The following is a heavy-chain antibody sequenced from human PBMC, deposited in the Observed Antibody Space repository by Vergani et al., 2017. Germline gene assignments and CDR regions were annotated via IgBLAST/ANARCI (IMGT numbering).Heavy chain of an antibody. D-gene: IGHD1-26*01. CDR3: AKSGELLAYYYYYMDV. CDR2: FSRSGGST. Sequence: EVQLFESVGGFVQPGGSLTLSSPSSCFTFIIYPFTLVRQPPGKALLLLSAFSRSGGSTYYADSVKGRFTISRDNSKNTLYLQMNSLRAEDTAVYYCAKSGELLAYYYYYMDVWGKGTTVTVSS. V-gene: IGHV3-23*01. CDR1: CFTFIIYP. J-gene: IGHJ6*03.